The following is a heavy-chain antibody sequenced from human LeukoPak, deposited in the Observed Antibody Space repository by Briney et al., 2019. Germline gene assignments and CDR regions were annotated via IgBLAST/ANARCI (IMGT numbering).Heavy chain of an antibody. Sequence: ASVKVSCKASGGTFSSYAISWVRQAPGQGLEWMGWISAYNGNTNYAQKLQGRVTMTTDTSTSTAYMELRSLRSDDTAVYYCARTGYYDILTGPDYWGQGTLVTVSS. J-gene: IGHJ4*02. CDR2: ISAYNGNT. D-gene: IGHD3-9*01. CDR3: ARTGYYDILTGPDY. V-gene: IGHV1-18*01. CDR1: GGTFSSYA.